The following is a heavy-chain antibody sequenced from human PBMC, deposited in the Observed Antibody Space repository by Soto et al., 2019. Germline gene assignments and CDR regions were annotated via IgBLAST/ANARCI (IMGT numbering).Heavy chain of an antibody. J-gene: IGHJ5*02. CDR2: IDGSGGIT. V-gene: IGHV3-23*01. Sequence: GGSLRLSCAASGFTFGTTDMSWVRQAPGEGLEWVSTIDGSGGITYYADSVKGRFTISRDNSRNTVYLQMNSLRGDDAALYYCVKNSGWFNTWGQGALVTVS. CDR3: VKNSGWFNT. CDR1: GFTFGTTD. D-gene: IGHD3-10*01.